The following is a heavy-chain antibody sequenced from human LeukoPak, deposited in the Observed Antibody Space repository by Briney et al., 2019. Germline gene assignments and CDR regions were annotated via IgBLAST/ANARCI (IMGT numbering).Heavy chain of an antibody. J-gene: IGHJ6*03. Sequence: GASVTVSCKGSGGTFSSYAFTWVRQAPGQGLEWMGGIIPVFGTTNYAQKFQGRVTITTDESTGTTSMELSSLRSEDTAVYYCARGPRGVATAIRGFFYYYFYMDVWGKGTTVTVSS. CDR1: GGTFSSYA. CDR3: ARGPRGVATAIRGFFYYYFYMDV. V-gene: IGHV1-69*05. D-gene: IGHD2-2*02. CDR2: IIPVFGTT.